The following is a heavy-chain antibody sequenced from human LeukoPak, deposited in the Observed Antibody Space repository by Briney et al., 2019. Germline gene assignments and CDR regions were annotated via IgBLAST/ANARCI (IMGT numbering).Heavy chain of an antibody. J-gene: IGHJ4*02. V-gene: IGHV3-53*01. CDR2: ISINTDT. D-gene: IGHD1-26*01. Sequence: GGSLTLSCAASGIAVIGNYMSWVRQPPGKGLEWVSFISINTDTFYADSVWGRFTISRDSSKNTLFLQMNSLRDEDSAVYYCAIAQSWDELFDSWGQGTLVTVSS. CDR3: AIAQSWDELFDS. CDR1: GIAVIGNY.